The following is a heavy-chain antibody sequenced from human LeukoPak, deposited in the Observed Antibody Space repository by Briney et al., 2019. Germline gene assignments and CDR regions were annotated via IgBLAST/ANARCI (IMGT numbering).Heavy chain of an antibody. J-gene: IGHJ4*02. Sequence: GGSLRLSCAASGFTFNRSWMNWVRQAPGKGLEWVANMDPSGSQKRYVDSVKGRFTISKDNPGASLYLEMYSLRAEDTAIYYCAIWTSGNYWGQGTPVTVSS. CDR3: AIWTSGNY. D-gene: IGHD1-1*01. V-gene: IGHV3-7*01. CDR2: MDPSGSQK. CDR1: GFTFNRSW.